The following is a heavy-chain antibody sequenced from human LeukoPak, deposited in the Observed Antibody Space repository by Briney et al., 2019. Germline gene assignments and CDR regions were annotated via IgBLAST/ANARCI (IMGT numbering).Heavy chain of an antibody. V-gene: IGHV1-46*01. Sequence: ASVKVSCEASGYTFTSYYMHWVRQARGQGLEWMGIINPSAGSTSYAQKFQGRVTMTRDTSTSTVYMELSSLRSEDTAVYYCALILQWPKSFDYWGQGTLVTVSS. D-gene: IGHD3-3*01. CDR1: GYTFTSYY. J-gene: IGHJ4*02. CDR3: ALILQWPKSFDY. CDR2: INPSAGST.